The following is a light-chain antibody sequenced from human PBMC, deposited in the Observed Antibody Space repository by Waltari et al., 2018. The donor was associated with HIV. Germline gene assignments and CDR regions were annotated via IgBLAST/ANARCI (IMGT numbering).Light chain of an antibody. V-gene: IGLV3-1*01. CDR3: QAWDSSAVL. CDR1: ELGDKY. CDR2: EDF. J-gene: IGLJ2*01. Sequence: SYELTQPPSVSVSPGQTASITCSGDELGDKYACWYQQKPGQSPVPVIYEDFKRPSGIPERFPGSNSGTTATLTTSRTQAMDEADYYCQAWDSSAVLFGGGTKLTVL.